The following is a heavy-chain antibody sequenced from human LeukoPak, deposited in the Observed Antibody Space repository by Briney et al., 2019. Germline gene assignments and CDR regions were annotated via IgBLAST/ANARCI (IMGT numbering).Heavy chain of an antibody. CDR2: ITRSSGDT. Sequence: GRSLRLSCAASGFTFSSYARMWVRQAPGKGLEWVSAITRSSGDTYYADSVKGRFTISRDNSKNTLFLQMDSLRAEDTAVYYCAKVGCGTPYCYVPIDKSLQHWGQGTLVTVSS. D-gene: IGHD2-2*01. CDR1: GFTFSSYA. J-gene: IGHJ1*01. V-gene: IGHV3-23*01. CDR3: AKVGCGTPYCYVPIDKSLQH.